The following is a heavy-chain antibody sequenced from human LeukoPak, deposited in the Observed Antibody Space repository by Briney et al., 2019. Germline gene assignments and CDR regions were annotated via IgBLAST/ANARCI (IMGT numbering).Heavy chain of an antibody. J-gene: IGHJ4*02. D-gene: IGHD4-17*01. CDR1: GSTFSSYA. CDR2: IGSSGDIT. Sequence: GGSLRLSCAASGSTFSSYAMSWVRQAPGMGLEWVSSIGSSGDITYYADSVKGRFTISRDNSKNTLYLQMNSLRAEDTAVYYCAKDVDNGDYVVYWGQGTLVTVSS. CDR3: AKDVDNGDYVVY. V-gene: IGHV3-23*01.